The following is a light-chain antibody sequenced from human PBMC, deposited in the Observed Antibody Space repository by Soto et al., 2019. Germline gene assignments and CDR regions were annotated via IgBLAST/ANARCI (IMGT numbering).Light chain of an antibody. J-gene: IGLJ2*01. Sequence: QSVLTQPRSVSGSPGQSVTLSCTGTSSDVGGYHYVPWYQHHPGKAPKIIIYDVNKRPSGVPDRFSGSKSGNTASLTISGLQTEDEADYYCCSYAGSYTLVFGGGTKLTVL. CDR1: SSDVGGYHY. V-gene: IGLV2-11*01. CDR2: DVN. CDR3: CSYAGSYTLV.